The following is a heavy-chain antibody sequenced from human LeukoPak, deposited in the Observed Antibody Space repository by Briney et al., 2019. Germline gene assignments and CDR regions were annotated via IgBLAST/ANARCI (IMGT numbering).Heavy chain of an antibody. CDR1: GYTFTGYY. Sequence: ASVKVSCKASGYTFTGYYMHWVRRAPGQGLEWMGWINPNSGGTNYAQKFQGRVTMTRDTSISTAYMELSRLRSDDTAVYYCARMGSYGDEKEGYYYYGMDVWGQGTTVTVSS. V-gene: IGHV1-2*02. CDR2: INPNSGGT. J-gene: IGHJ6*02. CDR3: ARMGSYGDEKEGYYYYGMDV. D-gene: IGHD4-17*01.